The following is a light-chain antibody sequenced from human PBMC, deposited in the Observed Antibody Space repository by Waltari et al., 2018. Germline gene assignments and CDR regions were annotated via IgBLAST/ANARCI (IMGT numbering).Light chain of an antibody. Sequence: DIQMPQSPSPFSASVGHRVHISCQASQDISNWLAWYQQKPGRAPKLLIYAASTLQSGVPSRFSGSGSGTDFTLTITSLLPGDFATYYCQQYNTYPHTFGGGTKVEIK. CDR3: QQYNTYPHT. CDR1: QDISNW. V-gene: IGKV1D-16*01. CDR2: AAS. J-gene: IGKJ4*01.